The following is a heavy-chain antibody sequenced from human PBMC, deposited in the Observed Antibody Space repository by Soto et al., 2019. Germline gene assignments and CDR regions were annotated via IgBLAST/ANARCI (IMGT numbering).Heavy chain of an antibody. CDR3: TTDPLTPIVVVTAADAFDI. CDR2: IKSKTDGGTT. J-gene: IGHJ3*02. D-gene: IGHD2-21*02. CDR1: GFTFSNAW. V-gene: IGHV3-15*01. Sequence: GGSLRLSCAASGFTFSNAWMSWDRQAPGKGLEWVGRIKSKTDGGTTDYAAPVKGRFTISRDDSKNTLYLQMNSLKTEDTAVYYCTTDPLTPIVVVTAADAFDIWGQGTMVTVSS.